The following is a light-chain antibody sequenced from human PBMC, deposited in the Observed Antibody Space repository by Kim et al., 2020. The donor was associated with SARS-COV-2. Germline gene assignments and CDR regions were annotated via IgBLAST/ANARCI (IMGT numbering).Light chain of an antibody. CDR2: YDS. J-gene: IGLJ1*01. Sequence: APGKTARITCGGNNIGSKSVHWYRQKPGQAPVLVIYYDSDRPSGIPERFSGSNSGNTATLTISRVEAGDEADYYCQVWDSSSDQYVFGTGTKVTVL. V-gene: IGLV3-21*04. CDR3: QVWDSSSDQYV. CDR1: NIGSKS.